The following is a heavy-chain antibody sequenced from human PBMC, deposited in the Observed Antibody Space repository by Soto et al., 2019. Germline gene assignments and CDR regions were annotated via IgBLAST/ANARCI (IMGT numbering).Heavy chain of an antibody. CDR2: ISYDGSNK. CDR1: GFTFSSYG. D-gene: IGHD6-13*01. CDR3: AKEDSSSGHDYYGMDV. V-gene: IGHV3-30*18. Sequence: QVQLVESGGAVVQPGRSLRLSCAASGFTFSSYGMNWVRQAPGKGLEWVAVISYDGSNKYYADSVKGRFTISRDSSKNMLYLQMNCLRAEDTAVYYCAKEDSSSGHDYYGMDVWGQGTTVTVSS. J-gene: IGHJ6*02.